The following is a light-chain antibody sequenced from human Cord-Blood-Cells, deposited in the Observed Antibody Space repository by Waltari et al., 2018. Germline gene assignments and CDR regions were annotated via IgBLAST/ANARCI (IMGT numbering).Light chain of an antibody. J-gene: IGLJ1*01. V-gene: IGLV2-8*01. CDR3: SSYASSNNYV. Sequence: QSALTQPPSASGSPGQSVTISCTGTSSDVGGYNYVSWYQQPTGKAPKLMIYELSKLPSMFPDLFSGSNSANMASLTVSRLQAKDEADYYCSSYASSNNYVFGTGTKVTVL. CDR2: ELS. CDR1: SSDVGGYNY.